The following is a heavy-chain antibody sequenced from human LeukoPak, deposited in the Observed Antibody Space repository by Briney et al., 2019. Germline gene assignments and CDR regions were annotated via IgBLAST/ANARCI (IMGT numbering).Heavy chain of an antibody. J-gene: IGHJ4*02. V-gene: IGHV4-39*07. D-gene: IGHD4-17*01. CDR3: ARDLVGDSGGY. Sequence: PSETLSLTCTVSGGSISSSSYYWGWIRQPPGKGLEWIGSIYHSGSTYYNPSLKSRVTISVDTSKNQFSLKLSSVTAADTAVYYCARDLVGDSGGYWGQGTLVTVSS. CDR1: GGSISSSSYY. CDR2: IYHSGST.